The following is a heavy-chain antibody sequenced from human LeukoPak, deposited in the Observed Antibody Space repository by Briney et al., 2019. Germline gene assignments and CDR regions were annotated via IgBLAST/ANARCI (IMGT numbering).Heavy chain of an antibody. CDR1: GGTFSSYA. J-gene: IGHJ4*02. Sequence: SVNVSCKASGGTFSSYAISWVRQAPGQGLEWMGGIIPIFGTANYAQKFQGRVTVTADKSTSTPYMEMSSLRSQDTAVYYCARSIRSGSSTWYVSEYWGQGTLVTVSS. V-gene: IGHV1-69*06. CDR3: ARSIRSGSSTWYVSEY. D-gene: IGHD6-13*01. CDR2: IIPIFGTA.